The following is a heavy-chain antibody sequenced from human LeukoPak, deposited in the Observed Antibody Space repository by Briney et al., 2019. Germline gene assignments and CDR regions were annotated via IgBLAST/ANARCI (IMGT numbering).Heavy chain of an antibody. CDR2: IYSGGST. D-gene: IGHD6-13*01. V-gene: IGHV3-53*01. CDR1: GFTVSSNY. Sequence: GGSLRLSCAASGFTVSSNYMSWVRQAPGKGLEWVSVIYSGGSTYYADSVKGRFTISRDNSKNTLYLQMNSLRAEDTAVYYCATLGGSSWYPAEYWGQGTLVTVSS. CDR3: ATLGGSSWYPAEY. J-gene: IGHJ4*02.